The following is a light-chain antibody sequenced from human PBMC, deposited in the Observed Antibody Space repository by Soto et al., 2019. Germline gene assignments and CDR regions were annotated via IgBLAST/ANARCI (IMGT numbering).Light chain of an antibody. CDR1: QSIXRY. CDR3: QQREKGTST. J-gene: IGKJ5*01. CDR2: YAS. Sequence: IVLTQSPATLSLSPGERATLSCMASQSIXRYLAWYQQKPGQAPRFLXAYASNMATGSPARLSGSGSVTDFTLTISSLDAEDFGIYYCQQREKGTSTFGQGTRLEIK. V-gene: IGKV3-11*01.